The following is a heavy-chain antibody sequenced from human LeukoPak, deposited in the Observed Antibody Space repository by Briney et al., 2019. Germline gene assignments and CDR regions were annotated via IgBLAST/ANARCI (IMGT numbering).Heavy chain of an antibody. Sequence: ASVKVSCKASGYTFTNYGISWVRQAPGQGLEWMGWISPYNGNTNYAQKLQGRVTMTTDTSTSTAYMELRSLRSDDTAVYYCARDQKQWLVEAFDIWGQGTMVTVSS. J-gene: IGHJ3*02. D-gene: IGHD6-19*01. V-gene: IGHV1-18*01. CDR1: GYTFTNYG. CDR2: ISPYNGNT. CDR3: ARDQKQWLVEAFDI.